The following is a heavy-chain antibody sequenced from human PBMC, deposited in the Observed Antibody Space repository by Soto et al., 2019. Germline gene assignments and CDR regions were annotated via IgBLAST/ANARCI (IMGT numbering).Heavy chain of an antibody. J-gene: IGHJ4*02. CDR2: ISGSGGST. CDR3: AKDPVGYDWEGYYFDY. CDR1: GFTFSSYA. V-gene: IGHV3-23*01. D-gene: IGHD5-12*01. Sequence: GGSLRLSCAASGFTFSSYAMSWVRQAPGKGLEWVSAISGSGGSTYYADSVKGRFTISRDNSKNTLYLQMNSLRAEDTAVYYCAKDPVGYDWEGYYFDYWGQGTLVTVSS.